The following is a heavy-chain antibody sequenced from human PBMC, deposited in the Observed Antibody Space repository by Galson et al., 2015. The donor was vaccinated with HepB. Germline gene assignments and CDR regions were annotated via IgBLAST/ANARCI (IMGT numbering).Heavy chain of an antibody. D-gene: IGHD3-10*01. Sequence: SETLSLTCTVSGGSISNYYWSWIRQPAGKGLEWIGRIFATETNYNPSLKSRVTMSVDTSKNQFSLQLTSATAADTAVYYCAKDMVPGALAPHYFYYLDVWGKGTTVIVSS. CDR3: AKDMVPGALAPHYFYYLDV. V-gene: IGHV4-4*07. CDR1: GGSISNYY. J-gene: IGHJ6*03. CDR2: IFATET.